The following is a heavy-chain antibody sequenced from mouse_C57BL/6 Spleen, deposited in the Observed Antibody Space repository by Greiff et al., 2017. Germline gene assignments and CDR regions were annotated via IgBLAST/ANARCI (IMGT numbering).Heavy chain of an antibody. D-gene: IGHD3-1*01. J-gene: IGHJ4*01. CDR2: FVPNSGGT. CDR1: GYTFTSYW. V-gene: IGHV1-72*01. Sequence: VQLQQPGPELVKPWASVKLSCKASGYTFTSYWMHWVKQRPGGGLAWIGRFVPNSGGTKYNEKFKSKATLTVDKPSSTAYMQLSSLTSEDSAVYCCARSGGYYYGMDYWGQGTSVTVSS. CDR3: ARSGGYYYGMDY.